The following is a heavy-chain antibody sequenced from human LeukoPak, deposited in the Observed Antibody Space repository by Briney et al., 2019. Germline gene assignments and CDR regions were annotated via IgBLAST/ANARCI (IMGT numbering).Heavy chain of an antibody. Sequence: GGSLRLSCAASGFTFSSYAMGWVRQAPGKGLEWVSAISGSGGSTYYADSVKGRFTISRDNSKNTLYLQMNSLRAEDTAKYYCARVDAGYYLFYYMDVWGKGTTVTVSS. D-gene: IGHD3-22*01. V-gene: IGHV3-23*01. CDR1: GFTFSSYA. J-gene: IGHJ6*03. CDR3: ARVDAGYYLFYYMDV. CDR2: ISGSGGST.